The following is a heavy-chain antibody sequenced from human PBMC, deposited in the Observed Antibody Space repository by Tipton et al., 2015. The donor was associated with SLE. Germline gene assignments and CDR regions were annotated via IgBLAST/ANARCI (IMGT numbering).Heavy chain of an antibody. CDR1: GYSISSGYY. J-gene: IGHJ3*01. CDR2: VHRSGNT. Sequence: TLSLTCTVSGYSISSGYYWGWIRQPPGKGLEWIGSVHRSGNTYYNPSLKSRFTISVGTSKNQISLRLRSVAAADTAVYYCARTGGRDAFDFWGQGTLVTVSS. V-gene: IGHV4-38-2*02. D-gene: IGHD2-15*01. CDR3: ARTGGRDAFDF.